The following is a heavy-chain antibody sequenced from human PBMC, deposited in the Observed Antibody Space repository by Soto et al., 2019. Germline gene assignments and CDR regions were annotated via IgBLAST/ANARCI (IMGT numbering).Heavy chain of an antibody. Sequence: GASVKVSCKASGGTFSSYAIDWVRQAPGQGLEWMGGIIPIFGTANYAQKFQGRITITADESTSTAYMELRSLRSEDTAVYYCAKRIHYDSSGFYYFKWGQGTPVTVSS. CDR2: IIPIFGTA. CDR3: AKRIHYDSSGFYYFK. V-gene: IGHV1-69*13. CDR1: GGTFSSYA. D-gene: IGHD3-22*01. J-gene: IGHJ4*01.